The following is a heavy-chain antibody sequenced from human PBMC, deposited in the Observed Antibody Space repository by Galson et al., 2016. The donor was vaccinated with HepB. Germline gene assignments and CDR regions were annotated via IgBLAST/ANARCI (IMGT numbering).Heavy chain of an antibody. CDR3: AREKGYGSGNNYRGFDY. D-gene: IGHD3-10*01. Sequence: SETLSLTCTVSGDSISRSPHYWGWIRQPPGKGLEWIGSIYYSGGTSDNPSLKSRVTISADASKNQFSLRLRSVTAADTAVYYCAREKGYGSGNNYRGFDYWGQGTLVTVSS. V-gene: IGHV4-39*02. CDR1: GDSISRSPHY. CDR2: IYYSGGT. J-gene: IGHJ4*02.